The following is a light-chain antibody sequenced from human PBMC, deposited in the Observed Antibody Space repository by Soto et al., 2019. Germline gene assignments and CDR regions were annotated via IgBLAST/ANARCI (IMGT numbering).Light chain of an antibody. CDR3: HQAYSTTWT. CDR1: QSISSS. V-gene: IGKV1-39*01. CDR2: TAS. Sequence: IQMTQSPPSLSASVGDTVTITCRASQSISSSLNWYQKKPGKDPKLLIYTASNLESGVPSRFSGSGFGTEFNLTISSLQTEDFATYQCHQAYSTTWTFGQGTKVDIK. J-gene: IGKJ1*01.